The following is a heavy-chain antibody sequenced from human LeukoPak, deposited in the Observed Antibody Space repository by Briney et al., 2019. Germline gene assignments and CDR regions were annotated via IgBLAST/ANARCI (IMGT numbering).Heavy chain of an antibody. J-gene: IGHJ4*02. CDR1: GFTFSSYS. Sequence: GGSLRLSCAASGFTFSSYSMTWVRQAPGKGLEWVSSISSSSSSYIYYADSVKGRFTISRDNAKNSLFLQMNNLRAEDTAVYYCARAAAGNRGWDWYYFDYWGQGTLVSVSS. CDR3: ARAAAGNRGWDWYYFDY. D-gene: IGHD6-13*01. CDR2: ISSSSSSYI. V-gene: IGHV3-21*01.